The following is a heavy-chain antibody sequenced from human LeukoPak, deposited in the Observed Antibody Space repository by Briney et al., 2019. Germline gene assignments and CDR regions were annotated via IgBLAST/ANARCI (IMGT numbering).Heavy chain of an antibody. CDR2: IYYTGST. J-gene: IGHJ5*02. CDR1: GGSITSSSYY. V-gene: IGHV4-39*07. D-gene: IGHD6-19*01. CDR3: ASVREYSSGWYASGFDP. Sequence: SETLSLTCTVSGGSITSSSYYWGWIRQPPGKGPEWIGSIYYTGSTNYNPSLKSRVTISLDTSKNQFSLKLTSVTAADTAVYYCASVREYSSGWYASGFDPWGQGTLVTVSS.